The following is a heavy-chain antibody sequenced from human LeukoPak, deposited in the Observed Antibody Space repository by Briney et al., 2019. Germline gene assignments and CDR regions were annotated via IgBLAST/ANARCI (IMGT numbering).Heavy chain of an antibody. J-gene: IGHJ5*02. D-gene: IGHD2-2*01. CDR1: GFSFSRYA. CDR3: TSYPTTEGYCSTTSCLWYNNWFDP. CDR2: ISGSGGST. Sequence: GGSLRLSCAASGFSFSRYAMNWVRQAPGKGLEWASAISGSGGSTYYADSVKGRFTISRDNSKNTLYLRMNSLRAEDTAVYYCTSYPTTEGYCSTTSCLWYNNWFDPWGQGTLVTVSS. V-gene: IGHV3-23*01.